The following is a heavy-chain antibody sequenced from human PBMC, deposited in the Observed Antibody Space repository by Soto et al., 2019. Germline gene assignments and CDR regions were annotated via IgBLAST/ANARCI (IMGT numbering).Heavy chain of an antibody. CDR1: GFTFSSYA. Sequence: GGSLRLSCAASGFTFSSYAMHWVRQAPGKGLEWVAVISHDGSSKFYADSVKGRFTISRDNSGNTVYLQMNSLRAEDTAVFHCARGRLWTGEQEQGDRFDPWGQGTLVTVSS. D-gene: IGHD2-8*02. J-gene: IGHJ5*02. CDR3: ARGRLWTGEQEQGDRFDP. V-gene: IGHV3-30-3*01. CDR2: ISHDGSSK.